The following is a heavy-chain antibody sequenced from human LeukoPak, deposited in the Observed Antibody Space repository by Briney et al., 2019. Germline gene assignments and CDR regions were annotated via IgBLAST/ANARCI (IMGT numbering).Heavy chain of an antibody. CDR2: IYHSGST. J-gene: IGHJ5*02. D-gene: IGHD6-13*01. V-gene: IGHV4-30-2*01. CDR3: ARDRWAAAPGWFDP. CDR1: GGSISSGGYY. Sequence: TLSLTCTVSGGSISSGGYYWSWIRQPPGKGLEWIGYIYHSGSTYYNPSLKSRVTISVGTSKNQFSLKLSSVTAADTAVYYCARDRWAAAPGWFDPWGQGTLVTVSS.